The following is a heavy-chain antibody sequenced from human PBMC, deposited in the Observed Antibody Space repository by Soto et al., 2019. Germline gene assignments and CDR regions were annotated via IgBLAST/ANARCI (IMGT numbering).Heavy chain of an antibody. Sequence: GASVKVACKASGGTFSSYAISWVRPAHGQGLEWMGGIIPIFGTANYAQKFQGRVTITADESTSTAYMELSSLRSEDTAVYYCAVREYYYDSSGYRKAPPYYFDYWGQGTLVTVSS. V-gene: IGHV1-69*13. CDR1: GGTFSSYA. CDR3: AVREYYYDSSGYRKAPPYYFDY. J-gene: IGHJ4*02. D-gene: IGHD3-22*01. CDR2: IIPIFGTA.